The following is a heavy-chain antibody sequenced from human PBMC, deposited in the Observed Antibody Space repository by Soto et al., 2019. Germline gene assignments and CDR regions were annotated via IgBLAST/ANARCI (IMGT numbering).Heavy chain of an antibody. CDR2: ISSSGDST. V-gene: IGHV3-23*01. CDR3: AKVWGPYSYYGMDV. Sequence: EVQLLESGGGLVQPGGSLRLSCVASGFTSSSSAMSWVRQAPGKGLEWVSAISSSGDSTYYADSVKGRFTISKDNSTNTLYVQMNSLRAEDTAIYYCAKVWGPYSYYGMDVWGQGTTVTVSS. J-gene: IGHJ6*02. D-gene: IGHD3-16*01. CDR1: GFTSSSSA.